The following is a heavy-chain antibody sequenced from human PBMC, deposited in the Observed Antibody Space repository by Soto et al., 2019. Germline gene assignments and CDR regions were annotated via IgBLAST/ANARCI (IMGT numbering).Heavy chain of an antibody. D-gene: IGHD2-8*02. CDR2: ISGSGGSP. Sequence: VQLLESGGGLVQPGGSLRLSCAASGFSFSSYTMAWVRQAPGKGLEWVSSISGSGGSPSYADSVQGRFIISRDNPRNTVSLQMNRLRAEDTATYYCAKARCTGDTCFVPDYWGHGRLVTVSS. CDR1: GFSFSSYT. CDR3: AKARCTGDTCFVPDY. J-gene: IGHJ4*01. V-gene: IGHV3-23*01.